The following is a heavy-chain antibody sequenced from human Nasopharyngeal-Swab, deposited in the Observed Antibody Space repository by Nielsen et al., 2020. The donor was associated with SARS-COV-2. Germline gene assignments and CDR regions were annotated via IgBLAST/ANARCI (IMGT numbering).Heavy chain of an antibody. Sequence: VRQMPGKGLEWVSSITSSSSYIYYADSVKGRFTISRDNAKNSLYLQMNSLRAEDTAVYYCASYKMGIDYWGQGTLVTVSS. CDR3: ASYKMGIDY. V-gene: IGHV3-21*01. J-gene: IGHJ4*02. CDR2: ITSSSSYI. D-gene: IGHD3-10*01.